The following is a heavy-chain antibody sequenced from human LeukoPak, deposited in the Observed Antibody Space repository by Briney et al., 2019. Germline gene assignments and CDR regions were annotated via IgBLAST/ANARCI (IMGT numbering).Heavy chain of an antibody. CDR1: GGSISSSSYY. Sequence: SETLSLTCTVSGGSISSSSYYWGWIRQPPGEGLEWIGSIYYSGSTYYNPSLKSRVTISVDTSKNQFSLKLSSVTAADTAVYYCARDPNYDFWSPKGDYFDYWGQGTLVTVSS. J-gene: IGHJ4*02. CDR3: ARDPNYDFWSPKGDYFDY. CDR2: IYYSGST. V-gene: IGHV4-39*07. D-gene: IGHD3-3*01.